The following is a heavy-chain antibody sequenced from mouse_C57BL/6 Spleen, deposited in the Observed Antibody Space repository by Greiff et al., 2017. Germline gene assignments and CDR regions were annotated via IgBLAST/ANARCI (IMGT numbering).Heavy chain of an antibody. CDR1: GYTFTDHT. J-gene: IGHJ4*01. Sequence: QVQLKESDAELVKPGASVKISCKVSGYTFTDHTIHWMKQRPEQGLEWIGYIYPRDGSTKYNEKFKGQATLTADKSSITAYMQLNSLTSEDSAVYFCARGDYYGSSRYAMDYWGQGTSVTVSS. D-gene: IGHD1-1*01. CDR2: IYPRDGST. CDR3: ARGDYYGSSRYAMDY. V-gene: IGHV1-78*01.